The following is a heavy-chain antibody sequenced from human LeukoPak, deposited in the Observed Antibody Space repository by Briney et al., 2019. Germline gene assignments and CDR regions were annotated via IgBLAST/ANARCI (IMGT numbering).Heavy chain of an antibody. Sequence: SETLSLTCTVSAGSISTYYWTWIRQPPGKGLEWIGYIYYTGSTNYNPSLKSRVTISVDTSKNQFSLRLSSVTAADTAVYYCARRGNGWYGEALDIWGRGTMVTVSS. J-gene: IGHJ3*02. CDR3: ARRGNGWYGEALDI. D-gene: IGHD6-19*01. CDR2: IYYTGST. V-gene: IGHV4-59*01. CDR1: AGSISTYY.